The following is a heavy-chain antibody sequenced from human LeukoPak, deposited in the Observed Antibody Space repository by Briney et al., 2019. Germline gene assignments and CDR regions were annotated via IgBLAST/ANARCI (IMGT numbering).Heavy chain of an antibody. CDR3: ARGAVSDYYYYMDV. J-gene: IGHJ6*03. CDR1: GGSNSTYS. V-gene: IGHV4-4*07. D-gene: IGHD3-16*01. CDR2: IYSSGTT. Sequence: PSETLSLTCTITGGSNSTYSWAWIRPTAGQGLEWLGRIYSSGTTNYNPSLKSRVSMSLDTSKNQFSLKVNSVTAADTAVYYCARGAVSDYYYYMDVWGKGTTVTVSS.